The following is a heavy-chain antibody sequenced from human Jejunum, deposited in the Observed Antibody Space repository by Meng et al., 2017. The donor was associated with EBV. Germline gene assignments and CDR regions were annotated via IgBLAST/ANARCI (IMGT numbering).Heavy chain of an antibody. J-gene: IGHJ4*02. CDR2: IDHSGRT. Sequence: QVKGAQGGAGQLRPSETLSLTCAVYGGSFRDYYWSWIRQPPGKGLEWIGEIDHSGRTNYNPSLKSRVTLSLLTSKDHFSLRLSSVTAADTAVYYCATFNCTVGTCSFDSWGQGTLVTVSS. CDR1: GGSFRDYY. V-gene: IGHV4-34*01. D-gene: IGHD2-8*02. CDR3: ATFNCTVGTCSFDS.